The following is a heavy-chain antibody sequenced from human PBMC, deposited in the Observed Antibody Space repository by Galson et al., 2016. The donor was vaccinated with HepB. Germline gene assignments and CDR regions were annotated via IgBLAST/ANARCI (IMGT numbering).Heavy chain of an antibody. V-gene: IGHV2-5*01. CDR3: EHRSWDLLGSGSYLGWFDP. D-gene: IGHD3-10*01. CDR2: IYWNDDK. J-gene: IGHJ5*02. Sequence: PALVKPTQTLTLTCTFSGFSLSTSGVGVGWIRQPPGKALECLAVIYWNDDKRYSPSLKSRLTITKDTSKNQVVLTMTNMDPVDTATYYCEHRSWDLLGSGSYLGWFDPWGQGTLVTVST. CDR1: GFSLSTSGVG.